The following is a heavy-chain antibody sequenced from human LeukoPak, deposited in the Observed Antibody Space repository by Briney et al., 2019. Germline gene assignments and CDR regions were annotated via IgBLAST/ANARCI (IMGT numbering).Heavy chain of an antibody. CDR1: GYSITSGYY. D-gene: IGHD3-9*01. CDR3: ARDLRYFSL. CDR2: IYKTGST. J-gene: IGHJ1*01. Sequence: PSETLSLTCTVSGYSITSGYYWGWIRQPPGKGLEWLGSIYKTGSTYYNPSLQGRVTISRDTSKNQFSLRLTSVTAADTAVYYCARDLRYFSLWGQGTPVTVSS. V-gene: IGHV4-38-2*02.